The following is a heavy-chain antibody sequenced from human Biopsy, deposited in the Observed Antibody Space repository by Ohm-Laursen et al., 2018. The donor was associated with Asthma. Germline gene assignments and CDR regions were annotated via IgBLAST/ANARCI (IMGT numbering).Heavy chain of an antibody. CDR1: GFTFSSYW. J-gene: IGHJ4*02. CDR3: ARGYSTSWYFGY. Sequence: SLRLSCSASGFTFSSYWMSWVRQAPGKGLEWVANIKQDGSEKYYVDSVKGRFTISRDNAKNSLYLQMNSLRAEDTAVYYCARGYSTSWYFGYWGQGTLVTVSS. V-gene: IGHV3-7*05. D-gene: IGHD6-13*01. CDR2: IKQDGSEK.